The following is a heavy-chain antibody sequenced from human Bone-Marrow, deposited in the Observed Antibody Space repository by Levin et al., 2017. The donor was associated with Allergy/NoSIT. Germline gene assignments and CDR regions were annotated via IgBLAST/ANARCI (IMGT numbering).Heavy chain of an antibody. CDR1: GFTFSNSW. J-gene: IGHJ4*02. V-gene: IGHV3-15*01. Sequence: TPGGSLRLSCAASGFTFSNSWMSWVRQAPGKGLEWVGRINIISDGGTTNYAAPVTGRFTISRDDSKNTVYLQMNSLITEDTAVYYCTTYQSGSFYWWGQGTLVTVSS. CDR3: TTYQSGSFYW. CDR2: INIISDGGTT. D-gene: IGHD2-15*01.